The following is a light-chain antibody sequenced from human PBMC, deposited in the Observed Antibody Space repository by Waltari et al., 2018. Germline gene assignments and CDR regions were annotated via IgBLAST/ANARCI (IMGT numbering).Light chain of an antibody. J-gene: IGLJ3*02. Sequence: QSAMTQPASVSGSPGKSITIPCTGTSRHVGSDNLVSWYQQHPGKAPKLMIYEASKRPSGVSDRFFGPKSGNTASLTISGLQAEDEADYYCCSYTSSSTLGVFGGGTKLTVL. CDR2: EAS. CDR1: SRHVGSDNL. V-gene: IGLV2-23*01. CDR3: CSYTSSSTLGV.